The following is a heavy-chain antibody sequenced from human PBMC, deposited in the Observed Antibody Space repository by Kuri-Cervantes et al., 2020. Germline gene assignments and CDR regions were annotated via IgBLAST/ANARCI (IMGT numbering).Heavy chain of an antibody. CDR3: ARDSPGYYKAADY. J-gene: IGHJ4*02. V-gene: IGHV1-2*02. CDR1: GYTFTGYY. CDR2: INPNSGGT. D-gene: IGHD3-9*01. Sequence: ASVKVSCKASGYTFTGYYMHWVRQAPGQGLERMGWINPNSGGTNYAQKFQGRVTMTRDTSISTAYMELSRLRSDDTAVYYCARDSPGYYKAADYWGQGTLVTVSS.